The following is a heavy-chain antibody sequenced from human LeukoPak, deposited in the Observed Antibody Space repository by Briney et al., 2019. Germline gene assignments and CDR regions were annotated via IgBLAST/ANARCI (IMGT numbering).Heavy chain of an antibody. CDR3: ANGDGFDY. Sequence: GGSLRLSCATSGFTFSTYWMSWVRQAPGKGLGWVANIKQDGSETYYADSVKGRFTIFRDNAKNSLYLQMDSLRVEDTAVYYCANGDGFDYWGQGTLVIVSS. CDR1: GFTFSTYW. CDR2: IKQDGSET. V-gene: IGHV3-7*01. D-gene: IGHD5-24*01. J-gene: IGHJ4*02.